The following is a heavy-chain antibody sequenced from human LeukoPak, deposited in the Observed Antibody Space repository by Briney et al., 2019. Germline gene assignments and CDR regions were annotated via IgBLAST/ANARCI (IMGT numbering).Heavy chain of an antibody. CDR1: GGTFSSYA. V-gene: IGHV1-46*01. CDR2: INPSGGST. J-gene: IGHJ3*02. Sequence: ASVKVSCKASGGTFSSYAISWVRQAPGQGLEWMGIINPSGGSTSYAQKFQGRVTMTRDTSTSTVYMELSSLRSEDTAVYYCASAGGSSGWFRDAFDIWGQGTMVTVSS. CDR3: ASAGGSSGWFRDAFDI. D-gene: IGHD6-19*01.